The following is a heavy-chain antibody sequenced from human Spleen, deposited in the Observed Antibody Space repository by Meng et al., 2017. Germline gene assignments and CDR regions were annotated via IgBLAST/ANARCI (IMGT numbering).Heavy chain of an antibody. J-gene: IGHJ4*02. CDR3: AREYYYGSGSYYL. CDR2: IKQDGSEK. V-gene: IGHV3-7*01. D-gene: IGHD3-10*01. CDR1: GFTFSNYW. Sequence: GGSLRLSCAASGFTFSNYWMYWVRQAPGKGLVWVANIKQDGSEKYYVDSVKGRFTISRDNAKNSLYLQMNSLRAEDTAVYYCAREYYYGSGSYYLWGQGTLVTVSS.